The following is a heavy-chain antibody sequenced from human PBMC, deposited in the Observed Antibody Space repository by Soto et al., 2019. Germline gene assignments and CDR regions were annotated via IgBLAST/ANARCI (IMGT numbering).Heavy chain of an antibody. V-gene: IGHV3-23*01. CDR2: ISGSGGDT. D-gene: IGHD3-3*01. CDR3: AKHDFWTISATGLDS. CDR1: VFTFSSYA. J-gene: IGHJ4*02. Sequence: PWWSLRLSCSASVFTFSSYAMSWVRQAPGKGLEWVSGISGSGGDTKSADSVKGRFTISRDNFKNMLYLQMNSLRAEDTAVYYCAKHDFWTISATGLDSWGPGTLVTVSS.